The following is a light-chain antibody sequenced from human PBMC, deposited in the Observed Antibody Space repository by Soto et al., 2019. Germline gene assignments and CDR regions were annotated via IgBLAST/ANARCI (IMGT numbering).Light chain of an antibody. J-gene: IGLJ1*01. Sequence: QAVVTQPPSVSAAPGQKVTISCSGSSSNIGGNSVSWYQQLPGTAPKLLIYDDNKRPSEIPDRFSGSKSGTSATLGITGFQTGDEADYYCGSWDSSLSAYVFGTGTKVTVL. CDR3: GSWDSSLSAYV. CDR1: SSNIGGNS. V-gene: IGLV1-51*01. CDR2: DDN.